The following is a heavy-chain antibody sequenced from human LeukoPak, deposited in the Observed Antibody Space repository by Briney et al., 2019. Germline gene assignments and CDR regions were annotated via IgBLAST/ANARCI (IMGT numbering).Heavy chain of an antibody. CDR2: LDSENNKV. CDR3: ATDRAYRSGGRTWGFFDY. V-gene: IGHV1-24*01. D-gene: IGHD6-25*01. Sequence: GASVKVSCKISGYSLSDLSIHWVREAPGEGLEWMGGLDSENNKVVYSQKFQGRVTMTEDTSADTAYMELTSLRSEDTAVYFCATDRAYRSGGRTWGFFDYWGQGTLVIVSS. CDR1: GYSLSDLS. J-gene: IGHJ4*02.